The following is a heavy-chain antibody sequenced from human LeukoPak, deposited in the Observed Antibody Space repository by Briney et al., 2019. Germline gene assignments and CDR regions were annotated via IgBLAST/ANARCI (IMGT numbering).Heavy chain of an antibody. CDR2: IYYSGST. Sequence: TSETLSLTCTVSGGSISSGSYYWSWIRQPPGKGLEWIGYIYYSGSTNYNPSLKSRVTISVDTSKNQFSLKLSSVTAADTAVYYCARTNDYGDYVDYWGQGTLVTVSS. D-gene: IGHD4-17*01. J-gene: IGHJ4*02. CDR3: ARTNDYGDYVDY. CDR1: GGSISSGSYY. V-gene: IGHV4-61*01.